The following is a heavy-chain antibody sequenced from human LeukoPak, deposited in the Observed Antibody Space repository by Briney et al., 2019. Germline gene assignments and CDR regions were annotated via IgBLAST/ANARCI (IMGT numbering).Heavy chain of an antibody. D-gene: IGHD1-26*01. J-gene: IGHJ3*02. CDR2: INPSGGST. CDR3: AREFGELLPIYAFDI. V-gene: IGHV1-46*01. CDR1: GYTFTGYY. Sequence: ASVKVSCKASGYTFTGYYMHWVRPAPGQGLEWMGIINPSGGSTSYAQKFQGRVTMTRDMSTSTVYMELSSLRSEDTAVYYCAREFGELLPIYAFDIWGQGTMVTVSS.